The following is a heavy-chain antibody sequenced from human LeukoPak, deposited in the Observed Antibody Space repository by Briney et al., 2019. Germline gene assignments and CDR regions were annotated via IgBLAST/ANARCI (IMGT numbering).Heavy chain of an antibody. CDR1: GFTFSSYA. CDR3: ARDSYYDSSGLVDY. Sequence: GGSLRLSCAASGFTFSSYAMSWVRQAPGKGLEWVSAISGSGGSTYYADSVKGRFTISRDNSKNTLYLQMNSLRAEDTAVYYCARDSYYDSSGLVDYWGQGTLVTVSS. D-gene: IGHD3-22*01. CDR2: ISGSGGST. J-gene: IGHJ4*02. V-gene: IGHV3-23*01.